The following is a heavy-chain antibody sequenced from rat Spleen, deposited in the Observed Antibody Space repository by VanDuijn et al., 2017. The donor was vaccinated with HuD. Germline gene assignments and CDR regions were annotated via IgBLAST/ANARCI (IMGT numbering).Heavy chain of an antibody. CDR2: ISYEGSST. Sequence: EVQLVESGGGLVQPGRSLKLSCAASGFTFSDYYMAWVRQAPKKGLEWVASISYEGSSTYYGDSVKGRFTISRDNAKSTLYLQMNSLRSEDTATYYCARQRVLHRDSFDYWGQGVMVTVSS. V-gene: IGHV5-22*01. CDR1: GFTFSDYY. D-gene: IGHD1-1*01. CDR3: ARQRVLHRDSFDY. J-gene: IGHJ2*01.